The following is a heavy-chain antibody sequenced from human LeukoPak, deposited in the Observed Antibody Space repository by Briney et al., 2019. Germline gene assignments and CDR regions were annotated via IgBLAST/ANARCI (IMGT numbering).Heavy chain of an antibody. CDR1: GYTFINYG. J-gene: IGHJ5*02. D-gene: IGHD3-22*01. CDR2: ISGYNGNI. CDR3: ARGYNYYDSSGYLRYRYNWFDP. V-gene: IGHV1-18*01. Sequence: ASVKVSCKASGYTFINYGISWVRQAPGQGLEWMGWISGYNGNIKIVQKFRGRVTMTTDTSTSTAYIELRSLRSDDTAVYYCARGYNYYDSSGYLRYRYNWFDPWGQGTLVTVSS.